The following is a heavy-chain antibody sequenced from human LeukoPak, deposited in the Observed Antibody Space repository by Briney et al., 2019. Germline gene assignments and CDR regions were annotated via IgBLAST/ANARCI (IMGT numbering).Heavy chain of an antibody. D-gene: IGHD7-27*01. CDR2: IYYSGST. Sequence: PSETLSLTCTVSGGSISSYYWSWIRQPPGKGLEWIGYIYYSGSTNYXPSLKSRVTISVDTSKNQFSLKLSSVTAADTAVYYCARRXWGSDWYFDLWGRGTLVTVSS. V-gene: IGHV4-59*08. J-gene: IGHJ2*01. CDR1: GGSISSYY. CDR3: ARRXWGSDWYFDL.